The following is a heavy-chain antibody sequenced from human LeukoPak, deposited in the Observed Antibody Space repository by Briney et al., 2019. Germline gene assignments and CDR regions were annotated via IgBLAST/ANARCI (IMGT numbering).Heavy chain of an antibody. Sequence: PGGSLRLSCAASGFTFSNYAMSWVRQAPGKGLEWVSVISGSGGSTYYADSVKGRFTISRDNSKNTLYLQMNSLRAEDTAVYYCAKDHWPALANQLDYWGQGTLVTVSS. V-gene: IGHV3-23*01. CDR2: ISGSGGST. D-gene: IGHD4/OR15-4a*01. J-gene: IGHJ4*02. CDR1: GFTFSNYA. CDR3: AKDHWPALANQLDY.